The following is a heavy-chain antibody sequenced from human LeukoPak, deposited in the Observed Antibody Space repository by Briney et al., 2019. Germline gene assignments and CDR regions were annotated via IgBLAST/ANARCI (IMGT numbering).Heavy chain of an antibody. J-gene: IGHJ5*02. V-gene: IGHV3-7*01. D-gene: IGHD3-16*01. CDR3: VRNGGTDWYDP. CDR1: GFTISDYW. CDR2: IKQDASER. Sequence: GGSLRLSCAASGFTISDYWMTWVRQAPGKGLEWVANIKQDASERTYVDSVEGRFTISRDNAKNSIFLQMNSLRVEDMATYYCVRNGGTDWYDPWGQGTLVSVSS.